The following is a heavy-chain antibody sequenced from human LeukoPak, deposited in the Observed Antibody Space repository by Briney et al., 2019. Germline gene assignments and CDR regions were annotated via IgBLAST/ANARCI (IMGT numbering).Heavy chain of an antibody. CDR1: EFTFSNYW. CDR3: AGGPTRLVSFLYYYYYGMDV. Sequence: GGSLRLSCAASEFTFSNYWMTWVRQAPGKGLEWVANIKEDGSDKYYVDSVKGRFTISRDNAKNSLYLQMNNLRAEDTAVYYCAGGPTRLVSFLYYYYYGMDVWGQGTTVTVSS. CDR2: IKEDGSDK. V-gene: IGHV3-7*04. D-gene: IGHD3-9*01. J-gene: IGHJ6*02.